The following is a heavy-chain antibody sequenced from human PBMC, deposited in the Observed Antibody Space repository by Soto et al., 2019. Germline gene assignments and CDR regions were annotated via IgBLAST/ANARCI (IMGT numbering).Heavy chain of an antibody. V-gene: IGHV4-30-4*01. CDR1: GDSISSPDYY. CDR2: IYYSGGT. Sequence: PSETLSLTCTVSGDSISSPDYYWNWIRLPPGKGLEWIGYIYYSGGTYYNPSLKSRVVISVDTSKNQFSLKLSSVTAADTAVYYCARGYCSSTGCYRHPNWFDPWGQGTLVTV. CDR3: ARGYCSSTGCYRHPNWFDP. D-gene: IGHD2-2*01. J-gene: IGHJ5*02.